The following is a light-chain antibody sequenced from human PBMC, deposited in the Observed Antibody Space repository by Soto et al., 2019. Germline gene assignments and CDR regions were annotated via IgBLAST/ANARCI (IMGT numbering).Light chain of an antibody. CDR2: GAS. J-gene: IGKJ1*01. Sequence: EIVLTQSPGTLSLSPGERATLSYRASQFVSVRFLAWYQQKPGQAPRLLIYGASDRATGIPDRFTGSGSGTDFTLTITRLEPEDFAVYYCQQYGSTPQTFGQGTKVEIK. CDR3: QQYGSTPQT. CDR1: QFVSVRF. V-gene: IGKV3-20*01.